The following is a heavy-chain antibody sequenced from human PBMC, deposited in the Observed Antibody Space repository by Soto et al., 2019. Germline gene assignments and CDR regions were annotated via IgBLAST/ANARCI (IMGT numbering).Heavy chain of an antibody. CDR1: GYTFTSYG. J-gene: IGHJ4*02. D-gene: IGHD1-26*01. Sequence: QVQLVQSGAEVKKPGASVKVSCKASGYTFTSYGISWVRQAPXXGLEWMGWISAYTGNTNYAQKLQGRVTMTTDTSTSTAYMXXXXXXSDDTAVYYCARDRGSYALDYWGQGTLVTVSS. CDR2: ISAYTGNT. V-gene: IGHV1-18*01. CDR3: ARDRGSYALDY.